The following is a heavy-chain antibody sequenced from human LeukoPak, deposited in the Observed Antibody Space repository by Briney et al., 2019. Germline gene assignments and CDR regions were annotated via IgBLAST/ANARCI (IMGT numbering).Heavy chain of an antibody. J-gene: IGHJ4*02. Sequence: SETLPLTCTVSGGSISSGDYYWSWIRQPPGKGQEWIGYIYYSGSTYYNPSLKSRVTISVDTSKNQFSLKLSSVTAADTAVYYCARGGAYYYDSSGPHFDYWGQGTLVTVSS. D-gene: IGHD3-22*01. CDR2: IYYSGST. V-gene: IGHV4-30-4*08. CDR3: ARGGAYYYDSSGPHFDY. CDR1: GGSISSGDYY.